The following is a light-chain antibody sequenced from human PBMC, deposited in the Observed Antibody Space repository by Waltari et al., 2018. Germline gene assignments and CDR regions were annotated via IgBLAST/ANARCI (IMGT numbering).Light chain of an antibody. CDR2: EVT. Sequence: QSALTQPPSVSGSPGQSVTISCTGTSRDVGNYTHVSWYQQSPGTAPKLIIYEVTNRPSGVPDRFSVSKSGNTASLTIAGLQAEDESDYYCSSSTSSITWVFGGGTKLTVL. CDR3: SSSTSSITWV. V-gene: IGLV2-18*02. J-gene: IGLJ3*02. CDR1: SRDVGNYTH.